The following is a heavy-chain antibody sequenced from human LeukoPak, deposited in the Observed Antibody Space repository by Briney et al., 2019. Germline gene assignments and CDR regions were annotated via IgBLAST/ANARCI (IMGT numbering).Heavy chain of an antibody. J-gene: IGHJ2*01. CDR1: GFPLDDYA. D-gene: IGHD6-19*01. CDR3: AKDKSSGDWYFDL. CDR2: NSWNSGST. Sequence: PGGSLRLSCAASGFPLDDYAMHWVPQAPGKGLEGVSGNSWNSGSTGYADSVKGRFTISRDNAKNSLYLQMNSLRAEDTALYYCAKDKSSGDWYFDLWGRGTLVTVSS. V-gene: IGHV3-9*01.